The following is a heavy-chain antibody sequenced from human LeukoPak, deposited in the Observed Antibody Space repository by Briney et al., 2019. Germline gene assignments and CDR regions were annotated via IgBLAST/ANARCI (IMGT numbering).Heavy chain of an antibody. CDR2: ISGNGGST. CDR1: GFTFSSYS. CDR3: AKTSRTMVWGRIDY. V-gene: IGHV3-23*01. Sequence: GGSLRPSCAASGFTFSSYSMSWVRQAPGKGLEWVSAISGNGGSTDYADSVKGRFTISRDNSKNTLYLQMNSLRAEDTAVYYCAKTSRTMVWGRIDYWGQGTLVTVSS. J-gene: IGHJ4*02. D-gene: IGHD3-10*01.